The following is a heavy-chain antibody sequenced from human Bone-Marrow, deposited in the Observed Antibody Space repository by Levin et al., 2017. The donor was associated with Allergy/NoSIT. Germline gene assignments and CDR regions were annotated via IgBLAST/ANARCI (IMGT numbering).Heavy chain of an antibody. J-gene: IGHJ4*02. Sequence: SCAASGFTFSSYSMNWVRQAPGKGLEWVSSISSSSSYIYYADSVKGRFTISRDNAKNSLYLQMNSLRAEDTAVYYCARDPTGKGAAAVVWGQGTLVTVSS. V-gene: IGHV3-21*01. D-gene: IGHD6-13*01. CDR1: GFTFSSYS. CDR2: ISSSSSYI. CDR3: ARDPTGKGAAAVV.